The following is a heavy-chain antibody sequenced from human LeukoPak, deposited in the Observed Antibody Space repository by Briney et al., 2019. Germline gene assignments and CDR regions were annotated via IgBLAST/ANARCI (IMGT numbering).Heavy chain of an antibody. D-gene: IGHD2-2*02. CDR3: ARVTGGRYCSTTSCYMRGWFDP. CDR2: MNPNSGDT. J-gene: IGHJ5*02. V-gene: IGHV1-8*01. CDR1: GYTFTNYD. Sequence: GASVTVSCKTSGYTFTNYDINWVRQATGQGLEWMGWMNPNSGDTGYAHKFQGRVTITADESTRTAYMELSSLRSEDTAVYYCARVTGGRYCSTTSCYMRGWFDPWGQGTLVTVSS.